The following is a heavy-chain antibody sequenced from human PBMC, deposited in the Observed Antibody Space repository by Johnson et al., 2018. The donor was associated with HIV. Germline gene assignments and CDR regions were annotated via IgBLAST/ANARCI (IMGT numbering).Heavy chain of an antibody. CDR1: GFSVSSNY. V-gene: IGHV3-53*01. CDR2: IYSGGST. Sequence: VQLVESGGGLIQPGGSLRLSCAASGFSVSSNYMSWVRQAPGKGLEWVSVIYSGGSTYYADSVKGRFTISRDNSKNTLHLQMNSLRAEDTAVYYCARAQGGVYYDTSGYSPFGAFDIWGQGTLVTVSS. D-gene: IGHD3-22*01. J-gene: IGHJ3*02. CDR3: ARAQGGVYYDTSGYSPFGAFDI.